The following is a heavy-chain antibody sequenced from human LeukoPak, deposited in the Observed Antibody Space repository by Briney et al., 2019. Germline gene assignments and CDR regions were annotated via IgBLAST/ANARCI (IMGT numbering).Heavy chain of an antibody. D-gene: IGHD2-2*01. Sequence: SETLSLTCTVSGGSISSGDYYWSWIRQPPGKGLEWIGSIYHSGSTYYNPSLKSRVTISVDTSKNQFSLKLSSVTAADTAVYYCARDESAAGFDYWGQGTLVTVSS. CDR2: IYHSGST. CDR3: ARDESAAGFDY. J-gene: IGHJ4*02. CDR1: GGSISSGDYY. V-gene: IGHV4-39*07.